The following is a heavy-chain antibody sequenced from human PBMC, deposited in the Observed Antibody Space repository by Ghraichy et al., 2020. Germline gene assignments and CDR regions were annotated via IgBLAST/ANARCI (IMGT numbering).Heavy chain of an antibody. D-gene: IGHD6-19*01. Sequence: SETLSLTCTVSGGSGSNYYLSWIRQPAGKRLEWIGRIYTSGSTNYNPSLKSRVTMSLDTSKKKFSLKLTSVIAADTAVYYCARDQALAEDRTPYFDYWGQGALVTVSS. CDR1: GGSGSNYY. CDR3: ARDQALAEDRTPYFDY. CDR2: IYTSGST. J-gene: IGHJ4*02. V-gene: IGHV4-4*07.